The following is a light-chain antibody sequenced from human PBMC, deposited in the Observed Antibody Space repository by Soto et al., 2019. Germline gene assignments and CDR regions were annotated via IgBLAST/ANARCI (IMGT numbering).Light chain of an antibody. CDR2: DAS. Sequence: DIQMTQSPSSLFSSVGYIFTSTCHATQDINIYLNWYQQKPGKAPNLLIYDASNLEIGVPSRFSGSGSGTHFTFTISSLQTEDIGTYYCQQYDILPITFGRGTRLEIK. V-gene: IGKV1-33*01. CDR3: QQYDILPIT. CDR1: QDINIY. J-gene: IGKJ5*01.